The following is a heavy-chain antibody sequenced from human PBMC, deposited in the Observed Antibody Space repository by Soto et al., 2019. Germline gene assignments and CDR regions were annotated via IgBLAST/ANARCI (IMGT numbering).Heavy chain of an antibody. D-gene: IGHD3-10*01. CDR2: ISAYNGNT. CDR1: GYTFTSYG. V-gene: IGHV1-18*01. J-gene: IGHJ5*02. Sequence: ASVKVSCKASGYTFTSYGISWVRQAPGQGLEWMGWISAYNGNTNYAQKLQGRVTMTTDTSTSTAYMELRSLRSDDTAVYYCARDLWDYGSGSYDQGNNWFDPWGQGTLVNVSS. CDR3: ARDLWDYGSGSYDQGNNWFDP.